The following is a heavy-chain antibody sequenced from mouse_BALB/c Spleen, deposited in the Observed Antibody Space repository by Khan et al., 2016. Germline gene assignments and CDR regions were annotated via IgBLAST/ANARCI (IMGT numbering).Heavy chain of an antibody. CDR3: ARDFGNDGYFGV. V-gene: IGHV9-3-1*01. CDR1: GYTLANYG. CDR2: INTYTGET. D-gene: IGHD2-2*01. Sequence: QIQLVQSGPELKKPGETVKISCKASGYTLANYGVIWVKQAPGKGLKWMGWINTYTGETIYTDDFKGRFAFSLETSASIVYLEINNLKNEDTATYVCARDFGNDGYFGVWGAGTTVTVSS. J-gene: IGHJ1*01.